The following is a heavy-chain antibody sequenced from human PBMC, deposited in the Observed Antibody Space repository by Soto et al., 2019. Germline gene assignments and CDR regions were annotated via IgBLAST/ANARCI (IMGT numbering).Heavy chain of an antibody. CDR1: GFTFSYYA. D-gene: IGHD5-18*01. J-gene: IGHJ4*02. V-gene: IGHV3-48*02. CDR2: ISSSSADT. Sequence: EVQLVESGGGLVQPGGSLRLSCAASGFTFSYYAINWVRQAPGKGLEWVSYISSSSADTSYADSVKGRFTISRDNGKNSLYLQMNSLRDEDTAVYYCAREKAYNYGHPFDYWGQGTLVTVS. CDR3: AREKAYNYGHPFDY.